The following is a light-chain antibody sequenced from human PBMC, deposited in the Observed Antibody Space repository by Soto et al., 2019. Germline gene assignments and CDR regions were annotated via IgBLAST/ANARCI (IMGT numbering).Light chain of an antibody. CDR1: QTLGGN. V-gene: IGKV1-5*01. CDR2: DAS. Sequence: PQSPPTFSVSPGERVTLSCRDSQTLGGNFDWDRQKPGKAPKLLIYDASIMETGIPARFSGSRSGTDFTLTISSLQPDDFATSYCQHCISWPWTSGQGTKVDIK. CDR3: QHCISWPWT. J-gene: IGKJ1*01.